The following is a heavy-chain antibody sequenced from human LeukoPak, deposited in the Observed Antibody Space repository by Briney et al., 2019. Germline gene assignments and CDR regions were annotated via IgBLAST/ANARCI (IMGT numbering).Heavy chain of an antibody. V-gene: IGHV3-30-3*01. Sequence: GGSPRLSCAASGFTFSSYAMHWVRQAPGKGLEWVAVISYDGSNKYYADSVKGRFTISRDNSKNTLYLQMNSLRAEDTAVYYCARPGYDSSGYYDPTFDYWGQGTLVTVSS. CDR1: GFTFSSYA. D-gene: IGHD3-22*01. CDR2: ISYDGSNK. J-gene: IGHJ4*02. CDR3: ARPGYDSSGYYDPTFDY.